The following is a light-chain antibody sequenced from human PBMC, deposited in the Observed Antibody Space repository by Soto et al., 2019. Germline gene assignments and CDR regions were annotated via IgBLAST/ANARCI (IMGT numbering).Light chain of an antibody. V-gene: IGKV4-1*01. CDR3: QQYYSTPRT. J-gene: IGKJ1*01. CDR1: QSVLYSSNNKNY. Sequence: DIVMTQSPDSLAVSLGERASINCKSSQSVLYSSNNKNYLAWYQQKPGQPPKLLIYWASTRESGVPDRFSGSGSGTDFTLTISSLQAEDVEVYYCQQYYSTPRTFGQGTKVEIQ. CDR2: WAS.